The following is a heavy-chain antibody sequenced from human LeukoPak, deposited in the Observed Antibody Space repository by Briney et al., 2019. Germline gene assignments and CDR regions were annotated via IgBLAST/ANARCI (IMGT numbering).Heavy chain of an antibody. J-gene: IGHJ4*02. CDR1: GGTFSSYA. CDR3: ATSLTATIHGLFGYLDY. CDR2: IIPIFGTA. V-gene: IGHV1-69*13. Sequence: GASVKVSCKASGGTFSSYAISWVRQAPGQGLEWMGGIIPIFGTANYAQKFQGRVTITADESTSTAYMELSSLRSEDAAVYYCATSLTATIHGLFGYLDYWGQGTLVTVSS. D-gene: IGHD5-12*01.